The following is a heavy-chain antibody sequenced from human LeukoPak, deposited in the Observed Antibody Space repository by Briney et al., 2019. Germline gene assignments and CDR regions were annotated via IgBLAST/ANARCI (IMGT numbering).Heavy chain of an antibody. CDR3: ATGPVRCSSTSCYAIFDY. V-gene: IGHV1-24*01. CDR1: GYTLTELS. Sequence: ASVKVSCKVSGYTLTELSMHWVRQAPGKGLEWMGGFDPEDGETIYAQKFQGRVTMTEDTSTDTAYKELSSLRSEDTAVYYWATGPVRCSSTSCYAIFDYWGQGTLVTVSS. D-gene: IGHD2-2*01. CDR2: FDPEDGET. J-gene: IGHJ4*02.